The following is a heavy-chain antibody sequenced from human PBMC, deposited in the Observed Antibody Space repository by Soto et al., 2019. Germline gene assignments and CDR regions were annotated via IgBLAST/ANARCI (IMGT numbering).Heavy chain of an antibody. CDR1: GYTFSGYY. J-gene: IGHJ4*02. Sequence: ASVKVSCKASGYTFSGYYMHWVRQAPGQGFEWMGWINPNSGDTKYAQKFQGRVTMTRDTSISTAYMELGRLRSDDTAVYYCARDSVLRFVEWLFNYWGQGTLVTVSS. CDR2: INPNSGDT. V-gene: IGHV1-2*02. D-gene: IGHD3-3*01. CDR3: ARDSVLRFVEWLFNY.